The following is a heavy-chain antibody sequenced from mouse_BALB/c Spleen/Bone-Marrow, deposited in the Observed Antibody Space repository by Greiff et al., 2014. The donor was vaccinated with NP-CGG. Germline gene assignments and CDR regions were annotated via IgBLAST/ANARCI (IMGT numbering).Heavy chain of an antibody. D-gene: IGHD2-1*01. CDR2: ISYDGXX. CDR3: XRXXXXNXXX. V-gene: IGHV3-6*02. J-gene: IGHJ2*01. Sequence: EVQVVESGPGLVKPSQSLSLTCSVTGYSITSGYYWNWIRQFPGNKLEWMGYISYDGXXXXXXSXXXXXXXTRXTSKNQFFLKLNSVTTEDTATYYCXRXXXXNXXXWGQGTTLTVSS. CDR1: GYSITSGYY.